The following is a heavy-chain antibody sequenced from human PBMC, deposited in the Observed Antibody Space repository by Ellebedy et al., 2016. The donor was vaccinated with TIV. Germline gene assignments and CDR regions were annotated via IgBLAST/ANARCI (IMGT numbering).Heavy chain of an antibody. D-gene: IGHD3-9*01. J-gene: IGHJ4*02. Sequence: GESLKISXAASGFTFSSHAMNWVRQAPGKGLEWVSYINADSRAIYYADSVKGRFTISRDNGKSSLYLHMNSLRAEDTAVYYCARDLTGYAMDHWGQGTLVTVSS. CDR2: INADSRAI. CDR3: ARDLTGYAMDH. V-gene: IGHV3-48*04. CDR1: GFTFSSHA.